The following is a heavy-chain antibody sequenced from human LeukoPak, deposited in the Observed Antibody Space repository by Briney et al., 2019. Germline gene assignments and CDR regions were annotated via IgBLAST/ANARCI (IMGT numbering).Heavy chain of an antibody. V-gene: IGHV3-64*01. CDR1: GFTFSIYA. CDR3: ARVTGPRDY. CDR2: ISSNGGST. J-gene: IGHJ4*02. Sequence: PGGSLRLSCAASGFTFSIYAMHWVRQAPGKGLEYVSAISSNGGSTYYANSVKGRFTISRDNSKNTLYLQMGSLRAEDMAVYYCARVTGPRDYWGQGTLVTVSS.